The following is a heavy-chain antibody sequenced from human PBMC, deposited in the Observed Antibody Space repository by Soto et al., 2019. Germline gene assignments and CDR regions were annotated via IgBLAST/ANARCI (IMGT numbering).Heavy chain of an antibody. J-gene: IGHJ4*02. CDR1: GFSFSSYA. D-gene: IGHD2-15*01. CDR2: ISGSGGST. CDR3: VKEFSFGYSVSVLHD. Sequence: GVSLRFSCASSGFSFSSYAMSWFRQSPGKGLEWVSAISGSGGSTYYARSVEGRFTISRDNIKNTLDLHMNGLRADDTAVYYCVKEFSFGYSVSVLHDWGQGTLVTVSS. V-gene: IGHV3-23*01.